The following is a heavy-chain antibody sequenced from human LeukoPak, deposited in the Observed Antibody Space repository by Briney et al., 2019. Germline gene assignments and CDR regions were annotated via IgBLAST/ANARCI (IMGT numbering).Heavy chain of an antibody. Sequence: GGSLRLSCATSGFTFSNYWMDWVRQAPGKGLVWVSRINSGGSRATYADSVKGRFTSSRDNAKNTLYLQMNSLRAEDTAVYYCARDSFGSGTYYNFDYWGQGTLVTVSS. CDR1: GFTFSNYW. CDR2: INSGGSRA. CDR3: ARDSFGSGTYYNFDY. V-gene: IGHV3-74*03. D-gene: IGHD3-10*01. J-gene: IGHJ4*02.